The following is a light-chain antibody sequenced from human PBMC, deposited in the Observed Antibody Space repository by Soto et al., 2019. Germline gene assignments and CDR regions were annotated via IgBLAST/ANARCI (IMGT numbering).Light chain of an antibody. CDR2: GNS. CDR1: TSNIGAGYD. J-gene: IGLJ3*02. V-gene: IGLV1-40*01. CDR3: QSYDSSLSGSRV. Sequence: QSALTQPPSVSGAPGQRVAISCTGSTSNIGAGYDVHWYQHLPGTAPKLVIYGNSNRPSGVPDRFSGSKSGTSASLAITGLQVEDEADYYCQSYDSSLSGSRVFGGGTQLTVL.